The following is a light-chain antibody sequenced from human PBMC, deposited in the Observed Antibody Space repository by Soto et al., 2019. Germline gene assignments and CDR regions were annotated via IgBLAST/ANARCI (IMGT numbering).Light chain of an antibody. CDR1: QSVGTSY. CDR2: AAS. V-gene: IGKV3-20*01. Sequence: EIVLTQSPGTLSLSPGERATLSCRASQSVGTSYLAWYQQKPGQAPRLLIYAASSRATGIPDRFTGSGSGTDFALTMSRLEPEDFAVYFCQQHGSSPLTFGGGTKVEIK. J-gene: IGKJ4*01. CDR3: QQHGSSPLT.